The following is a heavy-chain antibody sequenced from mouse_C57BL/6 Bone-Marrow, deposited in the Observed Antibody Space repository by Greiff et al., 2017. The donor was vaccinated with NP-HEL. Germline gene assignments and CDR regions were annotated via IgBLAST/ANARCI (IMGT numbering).Heavy chain of an antibody. V-gene: IGHV3-6*01. CDR3: ASDHYYGIV. CDR1: GYSITSGYY. Sequence: VQLKESGPGLVKPSQSLSLTCSVSGYSITSGYYWNWIRQFPGNKLEWMGYISYDGSNNYNPSLKNRISITRDTSKNQFFLKLNSVTTEDTATYYCASDHYYGIVWGTGTTVTVSS. CDR2: ISYDGSN. J-gene: IGHJ1*03. D-gene: IGHD1-1*01.